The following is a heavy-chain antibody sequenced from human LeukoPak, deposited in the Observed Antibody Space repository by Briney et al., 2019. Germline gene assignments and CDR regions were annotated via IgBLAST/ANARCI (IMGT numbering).Heavy chain of an antibody. V-gene: IGHV4-39*07. J-gene: IGHJ3*02. CDR2: IHYDGAT. Sequence: PSETLSLTCSVSGGSISGRRYYWGWIRQPPGRGLEWIGSIHYDGATYYNPSLKSRVTMSVDTSKNQFSLKLSSVTAADTAVYYCARAMVRGVLDAFDIWGQGTMVTVSS. CDR3: ARAMVRGVLDAFDI. CDR1: GGSISGRRYY. D-gene: IGHD3-10*01.